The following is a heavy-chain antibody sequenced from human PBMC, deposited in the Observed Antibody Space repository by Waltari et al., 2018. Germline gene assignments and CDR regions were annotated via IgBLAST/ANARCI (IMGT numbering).Heavy chain of an antibody. Sequence: EVQLVESGGGLVKPGGSLRLSCAASGFTFSSYSMNWVRQAPGKGLEWVSSISSSSSYIYYADSVKGRFTISRDNAKNSLYLQMNSLRAEDTAVYYCARVACTNGVCGAFDIWGQGTMVTVSS. D-gene: IGHD2-8*01. CDR2: ISSSSSYI. CDR1: GFTFSSYS. V-gene: IGHV3-21*01. J-gene: IGHJ3*02. CDR3: ARVACTNGVCGAFDI.